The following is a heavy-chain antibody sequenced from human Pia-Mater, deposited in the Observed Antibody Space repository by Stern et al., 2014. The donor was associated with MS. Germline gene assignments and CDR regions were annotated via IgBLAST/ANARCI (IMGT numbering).Heavy chain of an antibody. CDR3: ARKGAIVPAAIENWFDS. D-gene: IGHD2-2*01. J-gene: IGHJ5*01. Sequence: QLQLQESGPGLVKPSQTLSLTCTVSGGSISSGGYFWSWIRQHPGKGLEWIGFIYHRGSTYYNPALKRRLTISVDTSKNQFSLNLSALTAADTAVYYCARKGAIVPAAIENWFDSWGQGTLVTVSS. CDR1: GGSISSGGYF. CDR2: IYHRGST. V-gene: IGHV4-31*03.